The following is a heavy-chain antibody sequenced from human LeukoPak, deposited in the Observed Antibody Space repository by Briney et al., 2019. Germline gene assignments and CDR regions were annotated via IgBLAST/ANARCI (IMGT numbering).Heavy chain of an antibody. CDR1: GYTFTSYA. D-gene: IGHD3-10*01. Sequence: APVKDSCKATGYTFTSYAMHWVRQAPGQRLEWMGWINAGNGNTKYSQKLQGRVTITRDTSASTAYRELSSLRSEDTAVYYCARSQNYYGSGARFVPWGQGTLVTVSS. CDR3: ARSQNYYGSGARFVP. V-gene: IGHV1-3*01. CDR2: INAGNGNT. J-gene: IGHJ5*02.